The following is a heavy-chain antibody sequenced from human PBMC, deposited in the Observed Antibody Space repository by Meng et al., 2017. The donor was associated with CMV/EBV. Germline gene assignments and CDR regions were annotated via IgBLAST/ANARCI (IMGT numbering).Heavy chain of an antibody. D-gene: IGHD2-8*01. Sequence: SVKVSCKASGGTFSSYTISWVRQAPGQGLEWMGRIIPILGIANYAQKFQGRVTITADKSTSTAYMELSSLRSEDTAVYYCARSQVYANSYYYYGMDVWGQGTTVIVSS. CDR3: ARSQVYANSYYYYGMDV. CDR2: IIPILGIA. CDR1: GGTFSSYT. J-gene: IGHJ6*02. V-gene: IGHV1-69*02.